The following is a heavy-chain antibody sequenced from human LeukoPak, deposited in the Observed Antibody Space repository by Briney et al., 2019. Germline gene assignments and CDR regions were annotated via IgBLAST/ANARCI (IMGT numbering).Heavy chain of an antibody. V-gene: IGHV3-48*01. Sequence: GGSLRLSCAASGFTFSSYSMNWVRQAPGKGLEWVSYISSSSSTIYYADSVKGRFTISRDNAKNSLYLQMNSLRAEDTAVYYCARIILRAREPLDLWGQGTLVTVSS. CDR2: ISSSSSTI. CDR3: ARIILRAREPLDL. D-gene: IGHD1-26*01. CDR1: GFTFSSYS. J-gene: IGHJ5*02.